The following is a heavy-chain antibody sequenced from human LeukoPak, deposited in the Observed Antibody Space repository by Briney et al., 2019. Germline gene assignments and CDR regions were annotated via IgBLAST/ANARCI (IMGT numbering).Heavy chain of an antibody. D-gene: IGHD3-22*01. CDR2: ISYDGSNK. V-gene: IGHV3-30*18. CDR1: GFTFSSYG. CDR3: AKVGTWYDSSGSLED. Sequence: PGGSLRLSCAASGFTFSSYGMHWVRQAPGKGLEWVAVISYDGSNKYYADSVKGRFTISRDNSKNTLYLQMNSLRAEDTAVYYCAKVGTWYDSSGSLEDWGQGTLVTVSS. J-gene: IGHJ4*01.